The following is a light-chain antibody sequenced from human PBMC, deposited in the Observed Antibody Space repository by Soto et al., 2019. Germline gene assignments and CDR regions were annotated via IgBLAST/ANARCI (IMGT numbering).Light chain of an antibody. CDR3: QQYHSYSLT. CDR2: KAS. J-gene: IGKJ4*01. Sequence: DIQMTQSPSTLSASVGDRVTITCRASQSISSWLAWYQQKPGKAPKLLIYKASSLEGGVPSRFSGSGSGTNFILTISSLQPDDFATYYCQQYHSYSLTFGGGTKV. V-gene: IGKV1-5*03. CDR1: QSISSW.